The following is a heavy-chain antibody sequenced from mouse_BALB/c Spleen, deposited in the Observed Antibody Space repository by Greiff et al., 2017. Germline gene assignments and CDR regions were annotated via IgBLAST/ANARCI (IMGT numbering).Heavy chain of an antibody. CDR2: IWAGGST. V-gene: IGHV2-9*02. D-gene: IGHD2-3*01. Sequence: VKLVESGPGLVAPSQSLSITCTVSGFSLTSYGVHWVRQPPGKGLEWLGVIWAGGSTNYNSALMSRLSISKDNSKSQVFLKMNSLQTDDTAMYYCARVRDGYYNYAMDYWGQGTSVTVSS. CDR1: GFSLTSYG. J-gene: IGHJ4*01. CDR3: ARVRDGYYNYAMDY.